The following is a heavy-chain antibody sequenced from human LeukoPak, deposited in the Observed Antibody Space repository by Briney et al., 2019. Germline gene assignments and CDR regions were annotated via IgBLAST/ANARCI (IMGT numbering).Heavy chain of an antibody. CDR3: AKDVYGDYGGLDY. CDR2: IRGSDGST. D-gene: IGHD4-17*01. CDR1: GSTFSTYA. V-gene: IGHV3-23*01. Sequence: PGGSLRLSCAASGSTFSTYALSWVRQAPGKGLEWVSSIRGSDGSTYYADSVKGRFAISRDNSKNTLYLQMNSLRAEDTAVYYCAKDVYGDYGGLDYWGQGTLVTVSS. J-gene: IGHJ4*02.